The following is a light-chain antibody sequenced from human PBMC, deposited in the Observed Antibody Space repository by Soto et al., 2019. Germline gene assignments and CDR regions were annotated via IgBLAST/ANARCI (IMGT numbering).Light chain of an antibody. J-gene: IGKJ1*01. V-gene: IGKV1-17*03. CDR1: QGITTF. Sequence: DIQMTQSPSAVSASVGDTVTVTCRASQGITTFLAWFRQRPGKVPERLIYGASSLQSGVPSRFSGSGSGTEFTLTISSLQPDDFATYYCQHYNSYSEAFGQGTKVDIK. CDR2: GAS. CDR3: QHYNSYSEA.